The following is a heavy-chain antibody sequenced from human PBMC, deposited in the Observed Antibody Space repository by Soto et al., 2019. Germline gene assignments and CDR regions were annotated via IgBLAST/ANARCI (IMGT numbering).Heavy chain of an antibody. J-gene: IGHJ4*02. V-gene: IGHV3-64D*06. CDR2: ISPTGGTT. CDR3: GRKEVSGPIDY. Sequence: GGSLRLSCSASGFTFSTSPMHWVRQAPGNGLEYVSAISPTGGTTYYADSLKGRFTTSRDNSKSTLYLHMSSLRTEDTAVYYCGRKEVSGPIDYWGQGTLVTVSS. CDR1: GFTFSTSP.